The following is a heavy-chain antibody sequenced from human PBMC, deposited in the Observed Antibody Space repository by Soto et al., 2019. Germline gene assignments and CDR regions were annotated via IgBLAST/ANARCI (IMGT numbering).Heavy chain of an antibody. CDR2: IYYSGST. J-gene: IGHJ4*02. CDR3: ARHKGLAAGTSPALDY. D-gene: IGHD6-13*01. CDR1: GGSISSYY. Sequence: QVQLQESGPGLVKPSETLSLTCTVSGGSISSYYWSWIRQPPGKGLEWIGYIYYSGSTNYNPSLKSRVTISVDTSKNQFSLKLSSVTAADTAVYYCARHKGLAAGTSPALDYWGQGTLVTVSS. V-gene: IGHV4-59*08.